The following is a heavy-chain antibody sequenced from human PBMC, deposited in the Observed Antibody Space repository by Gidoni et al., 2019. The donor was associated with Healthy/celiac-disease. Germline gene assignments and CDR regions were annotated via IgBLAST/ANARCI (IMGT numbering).Heavy chain of an antibody. Sequence: EVQLVESGGGLVQPGGSLRLSCAASGFTFSSYEMNWVRQAPGKGLEWVSYISSSGSTIYYADSVKGRFTISRDNAKNSLYLQMNSLRAEDTAVYYCARDPGDSSGYYEAQFDYWGQGTLVTVSS. CDR3: ARDPGDSSGYYEAQFDY. V-gene: IGHV3-48*03. CDR1: GFTFSSYE. D-gene: IGHD3-22*01. CDR2: ISSSGSTI. J-gene: IGHJ4*02.